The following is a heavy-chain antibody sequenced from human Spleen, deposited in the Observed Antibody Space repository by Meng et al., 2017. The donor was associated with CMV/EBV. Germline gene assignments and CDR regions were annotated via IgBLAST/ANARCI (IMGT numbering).Heavy chain of an antibody. D-gene: IGHD2/OR15-2a*01. V-gene: IGHV3-48*03. Sequence: GGSLRLSCAASGFTFSSYEMNWVRQAPGEGLEWVSYITGRGSPIYYADSVKGRFTIPRDNAKNSLYLQMNSLRAEDTAVYYCARVSVIRGSAMDVWGQGTTVTVSS. CDR3: ARVSVIRGSAMDV. J-gene: IGHJ6*02. CDR1: GFTFSSYE. CDR2: ITGRGSPI.